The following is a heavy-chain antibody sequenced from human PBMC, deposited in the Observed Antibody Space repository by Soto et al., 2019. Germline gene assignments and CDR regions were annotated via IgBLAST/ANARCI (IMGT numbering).Heavy chain of an antibody. D-gene: IGHD2-2*01. CDR2: INHSGST. Sequence: TSETLSLTCAVYGGSFSGYYWSWIRQPPGKGLEWIGEINHSGSTNYNPSLKSRVTISVDTSKNQFSLKLSPVTAADTAVYYCARCDIVVVPAASLYYYGMDVWGQGTTVTVSS. V-gene: IGHV4-34*01. CDR1: GGSFSGYY. J-gene: IGHJ6*02. CDR3: ARCDIVVVPAASLYYYGMDV.